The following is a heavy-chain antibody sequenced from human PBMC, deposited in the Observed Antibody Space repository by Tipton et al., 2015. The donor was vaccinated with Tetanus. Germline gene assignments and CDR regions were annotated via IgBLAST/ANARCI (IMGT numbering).Heavy chain of an antibody. Sequence: TLSLTCTVSGGSIRGGTFYWGWIRQPPGKGLEWIGSIYESGDTYYIPSLKSRVTISGDTSKNQFSLNLNSMAAADTGVYYCARHQSGYFTPFDYWGQGTQVTVSS. CDR1: GGSIRGGTFY. CDR2: IYESGDT. V-gene: IGHV4-39*01. CDR3: ARHQSGYFTPFDY. D-gene: IGHD3-3*01. J-gene: IGHJ4*02.